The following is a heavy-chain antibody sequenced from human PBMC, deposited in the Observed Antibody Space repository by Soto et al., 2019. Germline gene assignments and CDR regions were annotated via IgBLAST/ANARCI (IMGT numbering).Heavy chain of an antibody. CDR1: GFTFSSYS. V-gene: IGHV3-21*01. CDR2: ISSSSSYI. J-gene: IGHJ4*02. D-gene: IGHD4-17*01. CDR3: ARAHSMTTVTTDYFDY. Sequence: GGSLRLSCAASGFTFSSYSMNWVRQAPGKGLEWVSSISSSSSYIYYADSVKGRFTISRDNAKNSLYLQMNSLRAEDTAVYYCARAHSMTTVTTDYFDYWGQGTLVTVSS.